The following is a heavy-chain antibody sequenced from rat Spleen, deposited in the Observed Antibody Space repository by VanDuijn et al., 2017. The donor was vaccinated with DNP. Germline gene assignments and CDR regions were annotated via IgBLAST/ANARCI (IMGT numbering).Heavy chain of an antibody. D-gene: IGHD1-11*01. J-gene: IGHJ2*01. CDR2: ISTNGGGT. V-gene: IGHV5-46*01. CDR3: ARHGRRVFDY. Sequence: EVQLVESGGGLVQPGRSMKLSCAASGFTFSSFPMAWVRQAPTKGLEWVATISTNGGGTYYRDSVRGRFTISRDNAEDTLFLQMNSLRSEDTATYYCARHGRRVFDYWGQGVMVTVSS. CDR1: GFTFSSFP.